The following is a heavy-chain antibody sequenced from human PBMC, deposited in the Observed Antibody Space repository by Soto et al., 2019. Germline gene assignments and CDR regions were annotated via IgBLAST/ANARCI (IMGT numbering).Heavy chain of an antibody. J-gene: IGHJ3*02. D-gene: IGHD2-2*01. V-gene: IGHV5-51*01. CDR1: GYSFTSYW. CDR2: IYPGDSDI. Sequence: GESLKISCKDSGYSFTSYWIGWVRQMPGKGLEWMGLIYPGDSDIRYSPSFQGQVTISADKSISTAYLQWSSLEASDTAMYYCARHRAMTKWPSDHNSFDIWGRGTMVTVSS. CDR3: ARHRAMTKWPSDHNSFDI.